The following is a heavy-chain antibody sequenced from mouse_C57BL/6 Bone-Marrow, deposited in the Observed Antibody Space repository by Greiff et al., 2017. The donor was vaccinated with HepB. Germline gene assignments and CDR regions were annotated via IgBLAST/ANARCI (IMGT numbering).Heavy chain of an antibody. D-gene: IGHD3-2*02. J-gene: IGHJ2*01. Sequence: QVHVKQSGAELVKPGPPGKLSCRVSGNPFTGYGMPGVKQRPGQGLEWIGMIHPNSGSTNYNEKFKSKATLTVDKSPSTAYMQLSSLTSEDSAVYYCARTGAAQATDYWGQGTTLTVSS. CDR3: ARTGAAQATDY. CDR2: IHPNSGST. CDR1: GNPFTGYG. V-gene: IGHV1-64*01.